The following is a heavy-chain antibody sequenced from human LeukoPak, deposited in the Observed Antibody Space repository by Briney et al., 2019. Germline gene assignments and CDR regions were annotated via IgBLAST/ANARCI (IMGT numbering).Heavy chain of an antibody. J-gene: IGHJ3*02. D-gene: IGHD1-26*01. CDR3: AREYSAFEI. CDR2: IYYSGST. V-gene: IGHV4-59*01. Sequence: SETLSLTCTVSGGSISSYYWSWIRQPPGKGLEWIGYIYYSGSTNYNPSLKSRVTISVDTSKNQLSLTLNSVTAADTAVYYCAREYSAFEIWGQGTMVTVSS. CDR1: GGSISSYY.